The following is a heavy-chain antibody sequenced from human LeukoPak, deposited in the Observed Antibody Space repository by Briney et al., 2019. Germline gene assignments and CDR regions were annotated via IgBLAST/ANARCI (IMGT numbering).Heavy chain of an antibody. CDR2: INQDGSDK. CDR1: GLTFSIHW. V-gene: IGHV3-7*01. CDR3: VGGDY. Sequence: GGSLRLSCAASGLTFSIHWMIWVRQAPGKGLECVANINQDGSDKYYVDSVKGRFTISRDNTKNSLYLQMNSLRAEDTAVYYCVGGDYWGQGTLVTVSS. J-gene: IGHJ4*02.